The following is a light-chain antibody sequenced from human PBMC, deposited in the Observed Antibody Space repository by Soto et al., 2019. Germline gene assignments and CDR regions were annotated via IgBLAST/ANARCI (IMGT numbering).Light chain of an antibody. V-gene: IGKV2-28*01. CDR2: LGS. Sequence: IVMTQSPLSLPVTPGEPASISCRSSQSLLYSNGYNYLDWYLQRPVQSPQLLIYLGSNRAPGVPDRFSGSGSGTDFTLKISRVEAEDVGVYYCMQGLQDLTFGQGTRLAIQ. CDR1: QSLLYSNGYNY. J-gene: IGKJ5*01. CDR3: MQGLQDLT.